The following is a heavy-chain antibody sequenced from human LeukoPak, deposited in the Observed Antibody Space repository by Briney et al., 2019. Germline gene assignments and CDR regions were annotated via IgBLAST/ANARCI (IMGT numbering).Heavy chain of an antibody. CDR3: ARGRVSSSTWYSTYYYFFYMDF. J-gene: IGHJ6*03. CDR1: GESFSDHY. V-gene: IGHV4-59*11. CDR2: VDHTGST. Sequence: SETLSLTCAVYGESFSDHYWSWIRQPPGKGLEWIGYVDHTGSTKFNPSLNGRVSISRDTSNNFFSLRLRSVTAADTAVYFCARGRVSSSTWYSTYYYFFYMDFWGKGTTVTVSS. D-gene: IGHD4-11*01.